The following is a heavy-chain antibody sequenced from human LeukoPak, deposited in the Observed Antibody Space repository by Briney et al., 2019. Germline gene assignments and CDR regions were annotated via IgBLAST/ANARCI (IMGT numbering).Heavy chain of an antibody. Sequence: SETLSLTCTVSGGSISSYYWSWIRQPPGKGLEWIGYIYYSGSTNYNPSLKSRVTISVDTSKNQFSLKLSSVTAADTAVYHCAGTMGYYYYGMDVWGQGTTVTVSS. CDR2: IYYSGST. J-gene: IGHJ6*02. CDR1: GGSISSYY. CDR3: AGTMGYYYYGMDV. V-gene: IGHV4-59*01. D-gene: IGHD3-10*01.